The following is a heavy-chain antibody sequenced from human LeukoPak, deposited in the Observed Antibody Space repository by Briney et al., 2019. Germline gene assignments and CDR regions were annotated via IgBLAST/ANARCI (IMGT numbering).Heavy chain of an antibody. V-gene: IGHV3-48*03. Sequence: GGSLRHPCAASGFTFSSYEMNWVRQAPRKGLEWVSYISSSGSTIYYADSVKGRFTISRDNAKNSLYLQMNSLRAEDTAVYYCAELGITMIGGVWGKGTTVTISP. CDR3: AELGITMIGGV. CDR1: GFTFSSYE. J-gene: IGHJ6*04. D-gene: IGHD3-10*02. CDR2: ISSSGSTI.